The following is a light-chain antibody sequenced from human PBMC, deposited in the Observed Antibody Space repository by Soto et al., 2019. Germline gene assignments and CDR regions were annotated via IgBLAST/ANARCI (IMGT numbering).Light chain of an antibody. J-gene: IGKJ1*01. Sequence: DIQMPQSPSTLSASVGASLPITGRASPSISSWLAWYQQNTGKAPKLLIYKASSLESGVPSRFSGSGSGTEFTLTISSLQPDDFATYYRQQYNSYSTFGQGTKVDIK. CDR1: PSISSW. CDR3: QQYNSYST. V-gene: IGKV1-5*03. CDR2: KAS.